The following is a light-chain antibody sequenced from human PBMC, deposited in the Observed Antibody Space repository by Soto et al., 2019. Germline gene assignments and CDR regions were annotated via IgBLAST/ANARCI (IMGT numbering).Light chain of an antibody. CDR1: SSDVGGYNY. CDR2: EVS. J-gene: IGLJ1*01. CDR3: SSYRTGGPVV. Sequence: QSALTQPASVSGSPGQSITISCTGTSSDVGGYNYVSWYQQHPGKAPKLMIYEVSNRPSGVSHRFSGSKSGNTASLTISGLQAEDEADYYCSSYRTGGPVVFGTGTKLTVL. V-gene: IGLV2-14*01.